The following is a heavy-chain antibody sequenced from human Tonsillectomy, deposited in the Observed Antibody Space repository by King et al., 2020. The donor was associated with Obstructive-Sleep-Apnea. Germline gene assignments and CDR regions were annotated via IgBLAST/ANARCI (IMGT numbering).Heavy chain of an antibody. V-gene: IGHV3-15*01. CDR2: IKSKTDGGTT. CDR3: TTERRSGIAVAGTGY. J-gene: IGHJ4*02. CDR1: GFTFSNAW. D-gene: IGHD6-19*01. Sequence: VQLVESGGGLVKPGGSLRLSCAASGFTFSNAWMSWVRQAPGKGLEWVGRIKSKTDGGTTDYAAPVKGRFTISRDDSKNTLYLQMNSLKTEDTAVYYCTTERRSGIAVAGTGYWGQGTLVTVSS.